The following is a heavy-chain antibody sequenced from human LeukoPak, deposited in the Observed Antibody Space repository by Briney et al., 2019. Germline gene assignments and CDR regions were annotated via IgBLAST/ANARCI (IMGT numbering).Heavy chain of an antibody. CDR3: ARVRYGGGYDY. Sequence: SETLSLTCTVSGGSISSYYWSWIRQPPGKGLEWIGYIYYSGSTNYNPSLKSRVTISVDTSKNQFSLKLSSVTAADTAVYYCARVRYGGGYDYWGQGTLVTVSS. CDR1: GGSISSYY. D-gene: IGHD4-23*01. CDR2: IYYSGST. V-gene: IGHV4-59*01. J-gene: IGHJ4*02.